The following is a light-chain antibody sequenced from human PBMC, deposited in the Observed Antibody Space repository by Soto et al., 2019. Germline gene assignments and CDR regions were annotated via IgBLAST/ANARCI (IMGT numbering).Light chain of an antibody. J-gene: IGKJ4*01. V-gene: IGKV3-20*01. CDR2: GAS. CDR3: QQYGNSPLA. CDR1: QSVSSSY. Sequence: EIVLTQSPGTLSLSPGERATLSCRASQSVSSSYLAWYQQRPGQAPMLLIYGASNRATGIPDRFSGSGSGTDFTLTISRLEPEDLAVYFCQQYGNSPLAFGGGTKVDIK.